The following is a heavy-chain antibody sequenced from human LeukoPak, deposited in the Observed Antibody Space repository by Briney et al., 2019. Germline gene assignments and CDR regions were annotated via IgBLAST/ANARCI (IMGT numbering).Heavy chain of an antibody. D-gene: IGHD3-10*01. CDR1: GFTFSSYA. CDR2: ISGSGGST. V-gene: IGHV3-23*01. J-gene: IGHJ4*02. Sequence: GGSLRLSCAASGFTFSSYAMSWVRQAPGKGLEWVSAISGSGGSTYYADSVKGRFTISRDNSKNTLYLQMNSLRAEDTAVYYWAKRSRERYYFDYWGQGTLVTVSS. CDR3: AKRSRERYYFDY.